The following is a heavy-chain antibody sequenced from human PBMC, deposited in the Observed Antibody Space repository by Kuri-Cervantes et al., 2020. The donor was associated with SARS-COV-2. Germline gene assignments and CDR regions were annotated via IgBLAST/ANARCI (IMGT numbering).Heavy chain of an antibody. CDR1: GYTFTGYY. V-gene: IGHV1-2*04. CDR2: INPNSGGT. D-gene: IGHD3-10*01. J-gene: IGHJ4*02. Sequence: ASVKVSCKASGYTFTGYYMHWVRQAPGQGLEWMGWINPNSGGTNYAQKFQGWVTMTRHTSLSISYMELSRLTSDDAAVYYCARGEGSRGLMVALGWRGAGRLDFWGQGTLVTVSS. CDR3: ARGEGSRGLMVALGWRGAGRLDF.